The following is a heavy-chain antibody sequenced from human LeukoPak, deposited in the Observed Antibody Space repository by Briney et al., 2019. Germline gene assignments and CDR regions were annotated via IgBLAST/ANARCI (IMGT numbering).Heavy chain of an antibody. J-gene: IGHJ4*02. CDR3: ARGAWATRLGS. Sequence: KPSETLSLTCAVYGESLNIYYCSWVRQPPGGGLGWIGEIYESGTTEYNPSLKSRVTISMVTSKQQFSLSLSSVTAADTAVYYCARGAWATRLGSWGLGTPVIVSS. CDR1: GESLNIYY. V-gene: IGHV4-34*01. D-gene: IGHD2-15*01. CDR2: IYESGTT.